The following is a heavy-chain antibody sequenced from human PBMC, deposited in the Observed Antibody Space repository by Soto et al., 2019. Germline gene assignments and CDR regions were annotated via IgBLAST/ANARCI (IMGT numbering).Heavy chain of an antibody. Sequence: GGSLRLSCEASGFNFSHYAMHWVRQAPGKGLEWLAIISLEGSNKYSAKPVKDRFTIARDNSKSTLYLQMNSLRPEDTAVYYCARTINFGLPGNGMDVWGQGTTVTVSS. J-gene: IGHJ6*02. CDR3: ARTINFGLPGNGMDV. CDR2: ISLEGSNK. D-gene: IGHD3-16*01. V-gene: IGHV3-30*03. CDR1: GFNFSHYA.